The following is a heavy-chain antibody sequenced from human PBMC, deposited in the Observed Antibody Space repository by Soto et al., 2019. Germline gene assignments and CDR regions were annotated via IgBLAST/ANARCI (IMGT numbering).Heavy chain of an antibody. V-gene: IGHV1-69*13. Sequence: SVKVSCKASGGTLSSYAISWVRQAPGQGLEWMGGIIPIFGTANYAQKFQGRVTITADESTSTAYMELSSLRSEDTAVYYCASPPPYCSSTSCYGDAFDVWGQGTMVTVSS. CDR3: ASPPPYCSSTSCYGDAFDV. CDR1: GGTLSSYA. CDR2: IIPIFGTA. D-gene: IGHD2-2*01. J-gene: IGHJ3*01.